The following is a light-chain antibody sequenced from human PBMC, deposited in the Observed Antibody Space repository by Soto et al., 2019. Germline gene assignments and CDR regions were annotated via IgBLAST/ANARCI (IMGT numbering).Light chain of an antibody. CDR1: QSISSY. CDR3: QQSYSTPRLN. CDR2: AAS. J-gene: IGKJ4*01. Sequence: DIQMTQSPSSLSASVGDRVTITCRASQSISSYLNWYQQKPGKAPKLLIYAASSLQSGVPSRFSVSGAGTDFTVTISSQQTEYVATYDGQQSYSTPRLNFGGGTKV. V-gene: IGKV1-39*01.